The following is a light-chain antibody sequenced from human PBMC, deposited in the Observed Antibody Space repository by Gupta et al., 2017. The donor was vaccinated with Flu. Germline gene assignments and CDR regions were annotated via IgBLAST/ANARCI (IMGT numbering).Light chain of an antibody. J-gene: IGKJ3*01. CDR3: QQYVTSPPGVT. CDR1: QSVSNNY. CDR2: GAY. Sequence: LSLSPGETATLSCKASQSVSNNYLAWYQQKPGQAPMLLIYGAYHRAAGIPDRFSGSGSVTDFILTISRLEPEDFAVYYCQQYVTSPPGVTFGPGTKVDVK. V-gene: IGKV3-20*01.